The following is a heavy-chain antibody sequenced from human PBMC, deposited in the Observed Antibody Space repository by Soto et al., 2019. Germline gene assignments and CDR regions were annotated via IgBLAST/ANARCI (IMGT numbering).Heavy chain of an antibody. CDR1: GGSISSSSYY. J-gene: IGHJ6*03. CDR2: IYYSGST. V-gene: IGHV4-39*01. D-gene: IGHD6-6*01. CDR3: ARCSSSRPRYYYYYYMDV. Sequence: PSETLSLTCTVSGGSISSSSYYWGWIRQPPGKGLEWIGSIYYSGSTYYNPSLKSRVTISVDTSKNQFSLKLSSVTAADTAVYYCARCSSSRPRYYYYYYMDVWGKGTTVTVSS.